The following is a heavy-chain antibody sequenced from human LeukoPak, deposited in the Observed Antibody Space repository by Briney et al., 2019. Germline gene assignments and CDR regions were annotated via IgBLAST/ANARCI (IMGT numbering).Heavy chain of an antibody. V-gene: IGHV3-21*01. CDR2: ISSSSSYI. Sequence: EGSLRLPCAASGFTFSSYSMNWVRQAPGKGLEWVSSISSSSSYIYYADSVKGRFTISRDNAKNSLYLQMNSLRAEDTAVYYCARVIVFWSGYAPSYYYYYMDVWGKGTTVAVSS. CDR1: GFTFSSYS. J-gene: IGHJ6*03. CDR3: ARVIVFWSGYAPSYYYYYMDV. D-gene: IGHD3-3*01.